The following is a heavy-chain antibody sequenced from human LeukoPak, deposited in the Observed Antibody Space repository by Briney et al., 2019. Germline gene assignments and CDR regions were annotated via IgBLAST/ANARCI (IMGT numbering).Heavy chain of an antibody. V-gene: IGHV1-2*02. Sequence: ASVKVSCKASGYTFTGYYVHWVRQAPGQGLEWMGWINPNSGGTNYAQKFQGRVTMTRDTSISTAYMELSRLRSDDTAVYYCARGTGITGTTGAFDIWGQGTMVTVSS. J-gene: IGHJ3*02. CDR1: GYTFTGYY. CDR2: INPNSGGT. D-gene: IGHD1-14*01. CDR3: ARGTGITGTTGAFDI.